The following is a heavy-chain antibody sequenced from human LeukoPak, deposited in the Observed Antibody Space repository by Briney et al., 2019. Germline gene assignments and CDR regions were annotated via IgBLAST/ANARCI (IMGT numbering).Heavy chain of an antibody. CDR1: GFIFSDYW. Sequence: PGGSLRLSCTASGFIFSDYWMSWVRQAPGKGLEWVASIREDGSEIYYVDSVKGRFTISRDNAKISLYLQMNSLRAEDTSVYYCAREVGARGRADYWGQGTLVSVSS. V-gene: IGHV3-7*01. D-gene: IGHD1-26*01. J-gene: IGHJ4*02. CDR3: AREVGARGRADY. CDR2: IREDGSEI.